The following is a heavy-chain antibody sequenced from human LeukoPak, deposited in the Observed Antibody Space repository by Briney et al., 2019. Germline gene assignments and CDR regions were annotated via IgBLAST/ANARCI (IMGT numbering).Heavy chain of an antibody. CDR2: ISYDGSNK. Sequence: GGSLRLSCAASGFTFSSYAMHWVRQAPGKRLEWVAVISYDGSNKYYADSVKGRFTISRDNSKNTLYLQMNSLRAEDTAVYYCAEMPGIAAAGATRGPYGMDVWGQGTTVTVSS. CDR3: AEMPGIAAAGATRGPYGMDV. CDR1: GFTFSSYA. D-gene: IGHD6-13*01. J-gene: IGHJ6*02. V-gene: IGHV3-30-3*01.